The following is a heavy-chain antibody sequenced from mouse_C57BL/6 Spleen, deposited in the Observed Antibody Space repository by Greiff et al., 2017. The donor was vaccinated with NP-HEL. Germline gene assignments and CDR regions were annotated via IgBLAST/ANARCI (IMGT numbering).Heavy chain of an antibody. V-gene: IGHV5-17*01. Sequence: EVKLVESGGGLVKPGGSLKLSCAASGFTFSDYGMHWVRQAPEKGLEWVAYISSGSSTIYYADTVKGRFTISRDNAKNTLFLQMTSLRSEDTAMYYCARRPTYYDYDEAMDYWGQGTSVTVSS. D-gene: IGHD2-4*01. CDR2: ISSGSSTI. J-gene: IGHJ4*01. CDR1: GFTFSDYG. CDR3: ARRPTYYDYDEAMDY.